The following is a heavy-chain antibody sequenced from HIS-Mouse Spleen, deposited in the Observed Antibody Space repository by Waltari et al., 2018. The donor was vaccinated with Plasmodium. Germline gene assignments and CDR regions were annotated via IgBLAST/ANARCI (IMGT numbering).Heavy chain of an antibody. V-gene: IGHV3-53*02. Sequence: EVQLVETGGGLIQPGGSLRLSCAASGFTVSSNYMSWVRQAPGKGLEWVSVIYSGVSTYYSDSVKGRLTISRDNSKNTLYLQMNSLRAEDTAVYYCARAAIAWGSPYYFDYWGQGTLVTVSS. CDR2: IYSGVST. D-gene: IGHD7-27*01. CDR3: ARAAIAWGSPYYFDY. J-gene: IGHJ4*02. CDR1: GFTVSSNY.